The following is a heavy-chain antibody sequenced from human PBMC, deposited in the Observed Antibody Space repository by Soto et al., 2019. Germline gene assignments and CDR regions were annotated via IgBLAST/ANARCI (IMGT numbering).Heavy chain of an antibody. CDR3: AKESLKTPVTGPVDC. D-gene: IGHD6-19*01. CDR1: GFTFSSYA. J-gene: IGHJ4*02. Sequence: EVQLLESGGGLVQPGGSQRLSCTASGFTFSSYALSWVRQALGKGLEWVSSISGSGGSTYYADSVKGRVTISRDNSKNTLYLQMSSLRAEDTAVYYCAKESLKTPVTGPVDCWGQGTVVTVSS. CDR2: ISGSGGST. V-gene: IGHV3-23*01.